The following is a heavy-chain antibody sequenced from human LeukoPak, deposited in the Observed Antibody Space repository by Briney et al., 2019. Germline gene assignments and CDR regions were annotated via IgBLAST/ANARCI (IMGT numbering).Heavy chain of an antibody. CDR1: GGSISSSSYY. V-gene: IGHV4-39*07. CDR2: IYYSGST. CDR3: ARGGIEGPLYYFDY. D-gene: IGHD3-16*01. J-gene: IGHJ4*02. Sequence: AETLSLTCTVSGGSISSSSYYWGWIRQPPGKGLEWIGSIYYSGSTYYNPSLKSRVTISVDTSKNQFSLKLSSVTAADTAVYYCARGGIEGPLYYFDYWGQGTLVTVSS.